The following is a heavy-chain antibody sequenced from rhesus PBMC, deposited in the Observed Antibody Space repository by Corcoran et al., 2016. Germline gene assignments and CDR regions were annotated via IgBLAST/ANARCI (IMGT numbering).Heavy chain of an antibody. Sequence: QVQLQESGPGLVKPSKTLSLTCAVSGGSISDDYYWRWIPQPPGKGLEWIGYIYGRGGGTNYNPSLKNRVTISIDTSKNQFSLKLTSLTAADTAVYYCARHWDGGNWRFDYWGQGVLVTVSS. CDR3: ARHWDGGNWRFDY. V-gene: IGHV4-106*01. CDR1: GGSISDDYY. CDR2: IYGRGGGT. D-gene: IGHD6-25*01. J-gene: IGHJ4*01.